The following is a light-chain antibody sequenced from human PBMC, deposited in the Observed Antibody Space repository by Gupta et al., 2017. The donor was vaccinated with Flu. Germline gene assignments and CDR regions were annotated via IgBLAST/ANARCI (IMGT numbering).Light chain of an antibody. CDR1: QSLLHSNGYNY. CDR2: LGS. V-gene: IGKV2-28*01. J-gene: IGKJ3*01. CDR3: MQALQTPR. Sequence: DIVMTQSPLSLPVTPGEPASISCRSSQSLLHSNGYNYLDWYLQKPGQSPQLLIYLGSNRASGVPDRFSGSGSGTDLTLKISRVEAEDVGVYYCMQALQTPRFGPGTKVDIK.